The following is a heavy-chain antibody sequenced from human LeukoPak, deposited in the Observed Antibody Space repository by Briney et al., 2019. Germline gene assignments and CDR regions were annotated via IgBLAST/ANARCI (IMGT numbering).Heavy chain of an antibody. V-gene: IGHV3-48*01. D-gene: IGHD3-22*01. CDR3: ARGSTYYDSSGQVPFDY. CDR1: GFTYRIYA. CDR2: ISSSSSTI. J-gene: IGHJ4*02. Sequence: GGSLRLSCAASGFTYRIYAMNWVRQAPGKGLEWVSYISSSSSTIYYADSVKGRFTISRDNAKNSLYLQMNSLRAEDTAVYYCARGSTYYDSSGQVPFDYWGQGTLVTVSS.